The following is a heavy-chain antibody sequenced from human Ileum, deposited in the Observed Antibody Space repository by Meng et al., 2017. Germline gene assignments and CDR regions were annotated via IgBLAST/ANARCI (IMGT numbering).Heavy chain of an antibody. CDR2: IYHSGLV. D-gene: IGHD4-23*01. Sequence: QVHLKESGPGLVKPSGTLSLTCAVSGDSISTTNWWNWVRQPPGEGLEWIGEIYHSGLVNYNLSLKSRVTLSIDKSKNQFSLKLISVTAADTGVYYCAANSGKKMHSWGQGTLVTVSS. CDR3: AANSGKKMHS. J-gene: IGHJ4*02. V-gene: IGHV4-4*02. CDR1: GDSISTTNW.